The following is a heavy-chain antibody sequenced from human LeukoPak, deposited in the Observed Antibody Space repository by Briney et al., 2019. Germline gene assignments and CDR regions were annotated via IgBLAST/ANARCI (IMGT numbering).Heavy chain of an antibody. J-gene: IGHJ4*02. D-gene: IGHD7-27*01. CDR3: ARLGRCRIDY. CDR2: IDPTDSYT. V-gene: IGHV5-10-1*01. Sequence: GESLKISCKGSGYSFNNYRISWVRQMPGKGLEWMGTIDPTDSYTKYSPSFQGHVTISLDKSISTAYLQWSGLRASDTAMYYCARLGRCRIDYWGQGALVTVSS. CDR1: GYSFNNYR.